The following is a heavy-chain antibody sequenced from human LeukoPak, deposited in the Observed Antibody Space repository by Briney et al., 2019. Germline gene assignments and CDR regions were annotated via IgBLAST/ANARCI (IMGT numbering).Heavy chain of an antibody. CDR2: IYYTSNT. D-gene: IGHD6-6*01. Sequence: SETLSLTCSGSGGSISSSNYYWGWIRQTPGKGLECIGTIYYTSNTQYNPSLKSRVTISVDTSKNQVYLNLTSVTAADTAVYYYARRSIEVRGNFDYWGQGTLVTVSS. CDR1: GGSISSSNYY. V-gene: IGHV4-39*01. J-gene: IGHJ4*02. CDR3: ARRSIEVRGNFDY.